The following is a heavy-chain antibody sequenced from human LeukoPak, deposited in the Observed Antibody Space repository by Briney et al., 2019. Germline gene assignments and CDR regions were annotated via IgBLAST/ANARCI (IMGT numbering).Heavy chain of an antibody. V-gene: IGHV3-11*04. CDR1: GFTFSDYY. Sequence: GGSLRLSCAASGFTFSDYYMSWIRQAPGKGLEWVSYISSSGGTIYYADSVKGRFTISRDNAKNSLYLQMNSLRAEDTAVYYCAKGPEYSGYDLFDYWGQGTLVTVSS. D-gene: IGHD5-12*01. J-gene: IGHJ4*02. CDR3: AKGPEYSGYDLFDY. CDR2: ISSSGGTI.